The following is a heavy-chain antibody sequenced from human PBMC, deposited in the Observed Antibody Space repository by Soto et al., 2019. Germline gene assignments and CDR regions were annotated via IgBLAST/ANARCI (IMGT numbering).Heavy chain of an antibody. Sequence: GESLKISCKGSGYSFTSYWIGWVRQMPGKGLEWMGIIYPGDSDTRYSPSFQGQVTISADKSISTAYLQWSSLKASDTAMYYCARVMIAQQLVNAFDIWGQGTMVTVSS. CDR2: IYPGDSDT. J-gene: IGHJ3*02. V-gene: IGHV5-51*01. D-gene: IGHD6-13*01. CDR1: GYSFTSYW. CDR3: ARVMIAQQLVNAFDI.